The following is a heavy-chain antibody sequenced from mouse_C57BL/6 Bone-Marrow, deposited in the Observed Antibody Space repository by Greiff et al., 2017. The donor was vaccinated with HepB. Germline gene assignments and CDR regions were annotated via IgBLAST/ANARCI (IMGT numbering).Heavy chain of an antibody. Sequence: EVQLVESGGGLVQPGGSMKLSCAASGFTFSDAWMDWVRQSPEKGLEWVAEIRNKANNHATYYAESVKGRFTISRDDSKSSVYLQMNSLRAEDTGIYYCTRDPYGNYLFDYWGQGTTLTVSS. CDR1: GFTFSDAW. CDR2: IRNKANNHAT. D-gene: IGHD2-1*01. J-gene: IGHJ2*01. V-gene: IGHV6-6*01. CDR3: TRDPYGNYLFDY.